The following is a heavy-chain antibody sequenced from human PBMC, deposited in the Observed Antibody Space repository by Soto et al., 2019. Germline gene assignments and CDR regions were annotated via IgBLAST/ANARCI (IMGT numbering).Heavy chain of an antibody. Sequence: GGSLRLSCAASGFTFSSYAMHWVRQAPGKGLEWVAVISYDESNKYYADSVKGRFTISRDNSKNTLYLQMNSLRAEDTAVYYCARDRRQWLVRTPRWGQGTLVTVSS. J-gene: IGHJ4*02. CDR2: ISYDESNK. CDR1: GFTFSSYA. CDR3: ARDRRQWLVRTPR. V-gene: IGHV3-30-3*01. D-gene: IGHD6-19*01.